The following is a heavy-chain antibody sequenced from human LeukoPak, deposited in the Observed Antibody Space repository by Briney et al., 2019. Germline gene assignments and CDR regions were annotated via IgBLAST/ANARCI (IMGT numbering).Heavy chain of an antibody. V-gene: IGHV4-39*07. CDR1: GGSISSSSYY. CDR2: INHSGST. CDR3: ARGRPANYYGSGSYYNRVNWFDP. J-gene: IGHJ5*02. Sequence: SETLSLTCTVSGGSISSSSYYWGWIRQPPGKGLEWIGEINHSGSTNYNPSLKSRVTISVDTSKNQFSLKLSSVTAADTAVYYCARGRPANYYGSGSYYNRVNWFDPWGQGTLVTVSS. D-gene: IGHD3-10*01.